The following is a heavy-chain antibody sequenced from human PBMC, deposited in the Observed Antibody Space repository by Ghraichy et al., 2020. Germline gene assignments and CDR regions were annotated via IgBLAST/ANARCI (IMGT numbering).Heavy chain of an antibody. CDR1: GGSISSYY. CDR2: IYYSGST. J-gene: IGHJ6*03. V-gene: IGHV4-59*08. D-gene: IGHD3-22*01. CDR3: ASLMYYYDSSGYYPYYYMDV. Sequence: SQTLSLTCTVSGGSISSYYWSWIRQPPGKGLEWIGYIYYSGSTNYNPSLKSRVTISVDTSKNQFSLKLSSVTAADTAVYYCASLMYYYDSSGYYPYYYMDVWGKGTTVTVSS.